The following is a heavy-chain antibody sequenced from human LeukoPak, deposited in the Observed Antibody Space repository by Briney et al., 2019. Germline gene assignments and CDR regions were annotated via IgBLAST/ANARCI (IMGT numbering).Heavy chain of an antibody. CDR3: AKDKRYQLGHDAFDI. V-gene: IGHV3-9*01. J-gene: IGHJ3*02. Sequence: GGSLRLSCAASGFTFDDYAMHWVRQAPGKGLEWVSGISWNSGSIGYADSVKGRFTISRDNAKNSLYLQMNSLRAEDTALYYCAKDKRYQLGHDAFDIWGQGTMVTVSS. CDR1: GFTFDDYA. D-gene: IGHD2-2*01. CDR2: ISWNSGSI.